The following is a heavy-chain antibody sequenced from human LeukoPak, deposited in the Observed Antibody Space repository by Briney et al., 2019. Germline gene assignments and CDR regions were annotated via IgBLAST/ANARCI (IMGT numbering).Heavy chain of an antibody. CDR2: VSSSSSTI. CDR1: GFTFSSYS. Sequence: PGGSLRLSCAASGFTFSSYSMNWVRQAPGKGLEWVSYVSSSSSTIYYADSVKGRFTISRDNAKNSLYLQMNSLRAEDTAVYYCARRGSNWSFDYWGQGTLVTVSS. D-gene: IGHD4-11*01. J-gene: IGHJ4*02. V-gene: IGHV3-48*04. CDR3: ARRGSNWSFDY.